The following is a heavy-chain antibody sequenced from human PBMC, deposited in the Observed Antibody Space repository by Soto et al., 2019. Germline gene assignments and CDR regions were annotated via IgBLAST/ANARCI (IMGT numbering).Heavy chain of an antibody. CDR3: ARHRLVSRYFDL. CDR1: GGFISSSNYY. D-gene: IGHD3-9*01. Sequence: SETLSLTCTVSGGFISSSNYYLVCLRQAPGKELEWIGSIFYSGSTYHSPSLKSRVTMSVDTSKTAFSLQMTYVTAADTAVYYCARHRLVSRYFDLWGRGTLVTVSS. CDR2: IFYSGST. V-gene: IGHV4-39*01. J-gene: IGHJ2*01.